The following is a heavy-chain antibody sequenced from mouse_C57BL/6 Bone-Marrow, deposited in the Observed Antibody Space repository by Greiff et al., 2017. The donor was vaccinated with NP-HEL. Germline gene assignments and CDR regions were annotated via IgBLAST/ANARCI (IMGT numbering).Heavy chain of an antibody. CDR1: GYTFTSYW. D-gene: IGHD1-2*01. CDR3: ARRDYYGNWFAY. CDR2: IYPGSGST. Sequence: QVQLKESGAELVKPGASVKMSCKASGYTFTSYWITWVKQRPGQGLEWIGDIYPGSGSTNYNEKFKSKATLTVDTSSSTAYMQLSSLTSEDSAVYYCARRDYYGNWFAYWGQGTLVTVSA. J-gene: IGHJ3*01. V-gene: IGHV1-55*01.